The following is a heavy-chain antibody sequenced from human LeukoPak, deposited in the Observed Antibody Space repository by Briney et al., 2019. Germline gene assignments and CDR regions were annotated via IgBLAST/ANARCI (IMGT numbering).Heavy chain of an antibody. CDR1: GGSISSYY. CDR3: ASSIVGEHNWFDP. Sequence: SETLSLTCTVSGGSISSYYWSWIRQPPGKGLEWIGYIYYSGSTNYNPSLKSRVTISVDTSKNQFSLKLSSVTAADTAVYYCASSIVGEHNWFDPWDQGTLVTVSS. V-gene: IGHV4-59*01. CDR2: IYYSGST. J-gene: IGHJ5*02. D-gene: IGHD1-26*01.